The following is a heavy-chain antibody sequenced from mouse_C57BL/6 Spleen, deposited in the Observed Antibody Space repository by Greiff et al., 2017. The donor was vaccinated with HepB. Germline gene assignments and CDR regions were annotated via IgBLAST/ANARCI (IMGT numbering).Heavy chain of an antibody. J-gene: IGHJ4*01. Sequence: EVKLVESGPGLVKPSQSLSLTCSVTGYSITSGYYWNWIRQFPGNKREWMGYISYDGSNNYNPSLKNRISITRDTSKNQFFLKLNSVTTEDTATYYCARRGGAMDYWGQGTSVTVSS. CDR3: ARRGGAMDY. V-gene: IGHV3-6*01. CDR2: ISYDGSN. CDR1: GYSITSGYY.